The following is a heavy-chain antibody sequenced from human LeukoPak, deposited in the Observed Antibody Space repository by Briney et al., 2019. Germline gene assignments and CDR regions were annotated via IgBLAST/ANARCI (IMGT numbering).Heavy chain of an antibody. CDR2: ISWSSEYM. J-gene: IGHJ4*02. D-gene: IGHD2-8*01. V-gene: IGHV3-9*01. Sequence: GRSLRLSCVASGFAFRGSAMHWVRQVPAKGVEWVSGISWSSEYMFYADSVKGRFTISRDNAENSLYLQMDSLRVEDTALYFCAKEGSVCTNEICRYFDYWGQGALVTVSS. CDR3: AKEGSVCTNEICRYFDY. CDR1: GFAFRGSA.